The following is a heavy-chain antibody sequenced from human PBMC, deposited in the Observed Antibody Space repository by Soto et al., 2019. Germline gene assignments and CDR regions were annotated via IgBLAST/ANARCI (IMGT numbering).Heavy chain of an antibody. Sequence: QVQLVESGGGVVQPGKSLRLSCAGSGFTFSSYGMDWVRQAPGKGLEWVAVISYDGSNKYYADSVKCRFTISRDNSKNTLYLQMSSLRADDTSVYYCAKDRMGAGVRGYLDYWGQGTLVTVSS. CDR2: ISYDGSNK. D-gene: IGHD3-10*01. CDR3: AKDRMGAGVRGYLDY. J-gene: IGHJ4*02. V-gene: IGHV3-30*18. CDR1: GFTFSSYG.